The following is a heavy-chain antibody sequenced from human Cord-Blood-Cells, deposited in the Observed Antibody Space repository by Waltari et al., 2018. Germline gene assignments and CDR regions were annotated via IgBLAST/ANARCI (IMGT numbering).Heavy chain of an antibody. J-gene: IGHJ4*02. CDR1: GGSISSYY. V-gene: IGHV4-4*07. CDR2: IYTSGRT. CDR3: ARGGTTSGDY. D-gene: IGHD1-7*01. Sequence: QVQLQESGPGLVKPSETLSLTCTVSGGSISSYYWSWIRQPAGKGLEWIGRIYTSGRTNYTPSLKSRGNMSVDTSKNQFSLKRSSVTAADTAVYYCARGGTTSGDYWGQGTLVTVSS.